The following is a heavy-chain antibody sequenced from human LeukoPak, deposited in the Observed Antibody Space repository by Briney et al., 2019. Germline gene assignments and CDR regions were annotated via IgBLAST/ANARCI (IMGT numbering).Heavy chain of an antibody. V-gene: IGHV1-2*02. D-gene: IGHD6-13*01. CDR1: GYSFTGYY. Sequence: ASVKVSCKASGYSFTGYYMHWVRQAPGQGLEWMGWINPNSGGTNYAQKSQGRVTMTRDTSISTAYMELSRLRSDDTAVYYCARALITYSSSWYAGDFDYWGQGTLVTVSS. CDR3: ARALITYSSSWYAGDFDY. J-gene: IGHJ4*02. CDR2: INPNSGGT.